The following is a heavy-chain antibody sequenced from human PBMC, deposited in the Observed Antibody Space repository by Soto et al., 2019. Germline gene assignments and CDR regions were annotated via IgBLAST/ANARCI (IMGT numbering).Heavy chain of an antibody. J-gene: IGHJ5*02. Sequence: QVQLVESGGGLVKPGGSLRLSCAASGFTFSDFYMSWIRQAPGKGMEWVSYISSSGSAIYYADSVKGRFTISWDNTKNSLYLQMNILRAEDKALYYCSRASIIRALDHWGQGTLIAVSS. CDR2: ISSSGSAI. V-gene: IGHV3-11*01. CDR1: GFTFSDFY. D-gene: IGHD3-10*01. CDR3: SRASIIRALDH.